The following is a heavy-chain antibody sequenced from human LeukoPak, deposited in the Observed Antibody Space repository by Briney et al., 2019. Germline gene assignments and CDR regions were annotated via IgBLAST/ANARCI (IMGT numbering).Heavy chain of an antibody. CDR2: ISGSGGST. CDR1: RFTFSSYA. V-gene: IGHV3-23*01. CDR3: AKIPAAYCSGGSCYLDY. Sequence: GGSLRLSCAASRFTFSSYAMSWVRQAPGKGLEWVSAISGSGGSTYYADSVKGRFTISRDNSKNTLYLQMNSLRAEDTAVYYCAKIPAAYCSGGSCYLDYWGQGTLVTVSS. J-gene: IGHJ4*02. D-gene: IGHD2-15*01.